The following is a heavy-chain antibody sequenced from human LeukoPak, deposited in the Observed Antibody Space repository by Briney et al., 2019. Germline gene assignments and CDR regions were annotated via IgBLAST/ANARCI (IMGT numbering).Heavy chain of an antibody. D-gene: IGHD1-26*01. CDR1: GFTFSDYY. CDR3: ARDVSGNYFLGTLYYFDY. V-gene: IGHV3-11*04. Sequence: PGGSLRLSCAASGFTFSDYYMSWIRQAPGKGLEWVSYISGTGTAIYYADSVEGRFTISRDNAKNSLYLQMNSLRAEDTAVYYCARDVSGNYFLGTLYYFDYWGQGTLVTVSS. J-gene: IGHJ4*02. CDR2: ISGTGTAI.